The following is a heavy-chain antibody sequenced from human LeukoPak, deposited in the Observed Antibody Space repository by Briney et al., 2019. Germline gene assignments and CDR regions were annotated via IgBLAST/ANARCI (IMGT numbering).Heavy chain of an antibody. CDR1: GFTFSSYG. J-gene: IGHJ3*02. D-gene: IGHD3-10*01. CDR3: AKDKGGSEIYAFGI. V-gene: IGHV3-30*18. Sequence: PGRSLRLSCAASGFTFSSYGMHWVRQAPGKGLEWVAVISYDGSNKYYADSVKGRFTISRDNSKNTLYLQMNSLRAEDTAVYYCAKDKGGSEIYAFGIWGQGTMVTVSS. CDR2: ISYDGSNK.